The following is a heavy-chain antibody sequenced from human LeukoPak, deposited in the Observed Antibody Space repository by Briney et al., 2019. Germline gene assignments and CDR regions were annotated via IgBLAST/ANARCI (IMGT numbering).Heavy chain of an antibody. J-gene: IGHJ6*03. CDR2: ISSSSSYI. CDR1: GFTFSSYS. Sequence: PGGSLRLSCAASGFTFSSYSMNWVRQAPGKGLEWVSSISSSSSYIYYADSVKGRFTISRDNAKNSLYLQMNSLRAEDAAVYYCARAGGGHYYYMDVWGKGTTVTVSS. CDR3: ARAGGGHYYYMDV. V-gene: IGHV3-21*01. D-gene: IGHD3-10*01.